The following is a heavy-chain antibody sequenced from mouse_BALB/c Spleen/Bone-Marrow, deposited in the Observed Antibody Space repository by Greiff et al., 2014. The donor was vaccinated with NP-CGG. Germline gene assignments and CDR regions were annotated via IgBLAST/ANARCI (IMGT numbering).Heavy chain of an antibody. CDR1: GFNIKDTY. V-gene: IGHV14-3*02. CDR3: ASYYYVSSTFAY. J-gene: IGHJ3*01. Sequence: VQLQQSGAELVKPGASVKLSCTASGFNIKDTYMHWVEQRPEQGLEWIGRIDPANGNTKYDPKFQGKATITADTSSNTAYLQLSSLTSEDTAVYYCASYYYVSSTFAYWGQGTLVTVSA. CDR2: IDPANGNT. D-gene: IGHD1-1*01.